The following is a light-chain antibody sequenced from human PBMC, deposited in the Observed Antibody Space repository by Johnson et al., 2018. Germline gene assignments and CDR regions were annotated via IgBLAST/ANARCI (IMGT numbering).Light chain of an antibody. J-gene: IGLJ1*01. Sequence: QSVLTQPPSVSAAPGQKVTISCSGSSSNIGNNYVSWYQQLPGTAPKILIYENNKRPSGIPDRFSGSKSGTSATLGITGPQTGDEADYYCGTWDSSLSAGNVLGTVTKVTVL. CDR1: SSNIGNNY. V-gene: IGLV1-51*02. CDR2: ENN. CDR3: GTWDSSLSAGNV.